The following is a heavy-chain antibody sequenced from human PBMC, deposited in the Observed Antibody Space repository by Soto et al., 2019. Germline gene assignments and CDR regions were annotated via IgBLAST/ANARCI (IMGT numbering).Heavy chain of an antibody. V-gene: IGHV4-4*07. J-gene: IGHJ4*01. CDR1: GGSISSYY. CDR2: IYTSGST. Sequence: PSETLSLTCTVSGGSISSYYWSWIRQPAGKGLEWIGRIYTSGSTNYNPSLKSRVTMSVDTSKNQFSLKLSSVTAADTAVDYCPSPVPGSSGWTLFDYWGQGTLVTVSS. D-gene: IGHD6-19*01. CDR3: PSPVPGSSGWTLFDY.